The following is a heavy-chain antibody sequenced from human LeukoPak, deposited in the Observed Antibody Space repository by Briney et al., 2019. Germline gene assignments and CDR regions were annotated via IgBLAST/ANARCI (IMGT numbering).Heavy chain of an antibody. V-gene: IGHV4-61*02. Sequence: SQTLSLTCTVSGGSISSGGYYWSWIRQPAGKGLEWIGRIYTSGSTNYNPTLKSRVTMPVDTSKNQVSLKLSSVTAADTAIYYCASEFSVWGRGTLVTVSS. CDR1: GGSISSGGYY. CDR3: ASEFSV. J-gene: IGHJ4*02. D-gene: IGHD5/OR15-5a*01. CDR2: IYTSGST.